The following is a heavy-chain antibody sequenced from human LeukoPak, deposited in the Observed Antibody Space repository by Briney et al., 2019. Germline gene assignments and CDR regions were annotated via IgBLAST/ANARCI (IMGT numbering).Heavy chain of an antibody. CDR3: AGQPSNSSSWYFDN. Sequence: SETLSLTCDVSAVSINSNNWWSWVRQSPEKGLEWIAEIFHSGSSTYNPSLKSRLTVSMDESKNQLSLTLKSVTAADTARYYCAGQPSNSSSWYFDNWGQGTLVTVSS. CDR2: IFHSGSS. V-gene: IGHV4-4*02. CDR1: AVSINSNNW. D-gene: IGHD6-19*01. J-gene: IGHJ4*02.